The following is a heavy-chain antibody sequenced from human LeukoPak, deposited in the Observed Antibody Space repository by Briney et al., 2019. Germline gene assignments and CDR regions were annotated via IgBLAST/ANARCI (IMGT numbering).Heavy chain of an antibody. J-gene: IGHJ4*02. V-gene: IGHV3-11*01. Sequence: PGGPLRLSCAASGFTFSDYYMSWIRQAPGKGLEWVSYISSSGSTIYYADSVKGRFTISRDNAKNSLYLQMNSLRAEDTAVYYCARTIEVVVAAEYYFDYWGQGTLVTVSS. CDR3: ARTIEVVVAAEYYFDY. CDR2: ISSSGSTI. CDR1: GFTFSDYY. D-gene: IGHD2-15*01.